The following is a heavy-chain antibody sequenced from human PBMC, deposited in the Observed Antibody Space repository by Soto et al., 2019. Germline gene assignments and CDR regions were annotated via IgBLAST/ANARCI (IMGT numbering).Heavy chain of an antibody. CDR1: GGSFSGYY. CDR3: ARSSVYYDSSGYYLSR. J-gene: IGHJ4*02. CDR2: INHSGST. V-gene: IGHV4-34*01. D-gene: IGHD3-22*01. Sequence: QVQLQQWGAGLLKPSETLSLTCAVYGGSFSGYYWSWIRQPPGKGLEWIGEINHSGSTNYNPSLTSRVTISVDTSKNQFSLKLSSVTAADTAVYYCARSSVYYDSSGYYLSRWGQGTLVTVSS.